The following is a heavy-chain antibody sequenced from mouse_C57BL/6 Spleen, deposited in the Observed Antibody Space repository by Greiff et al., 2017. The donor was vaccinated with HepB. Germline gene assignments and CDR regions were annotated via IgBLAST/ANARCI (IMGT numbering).Heavy chain of an antibody. CDR1: GYTFTDYY. J-gene: IGHJ4*01. Sequence: EVQLQQSGPELVKPGASVKISCKASGYTFTDYYMNWVKQSHGKSLEWIGDINPNNGGTSYNQKFKGKATLTVDKSSSTAYMELRSLTSEDSAVYYCAREGLRYWGQGTSVTVSS. D-gene: IGHD2-4*01. CDR3: AREGLRY. CDR2: INPNNGGT. V-gene: IGHV1-26*01.